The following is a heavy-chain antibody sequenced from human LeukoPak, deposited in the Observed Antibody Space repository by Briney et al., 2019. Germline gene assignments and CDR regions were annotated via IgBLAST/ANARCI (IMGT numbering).Heavy chain of an antibody. V-gene: IGHV3-30*04. Sequence: GGSLRLSCAASGFTFSSYAMHWVRQAPGKGLEWVAVISYDGSNKNYADSVKGRFTISRDNYKNTLYLQMNSLRAEDTAVYYCARDARGFTMVRGALDYWGQGTLVTVSS. J-gene: IGHJ4*02. D-gene: IGHD3-10*01. CDR3: ARDARGFTMVRGALDY. CDR2: ISYDGSNK. CDR1: GFTFSSYA.